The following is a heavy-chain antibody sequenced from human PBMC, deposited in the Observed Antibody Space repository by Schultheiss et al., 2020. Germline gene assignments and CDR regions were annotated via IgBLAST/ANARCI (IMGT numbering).Heavy chain of an antibody. V-gene: IGHV3-48*02. D-gene: IGHD1-26*01. CDR2: ISSSSSTI. CDR1: GFTFSSYA. J-gene: IGHJ4*02. CDR3: AILGAVGATLFDY. Sequence: GGSLRLSCVASGFTFSSYAMTWVRQAPGKGLEWVSYISSSSSTIYYADSVKGRFTISRDNAQNSLYLQMNSLRDEDTAIYYCAILGAVGATLFDYWGQGTLVTVSS.